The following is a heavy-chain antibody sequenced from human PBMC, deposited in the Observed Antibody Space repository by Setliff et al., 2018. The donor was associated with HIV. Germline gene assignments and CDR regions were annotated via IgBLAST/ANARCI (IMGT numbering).Heavy chain of an antibody. CDR3: SRESPSSSWFYFDF. CDR1: GGSFSDYY. CDR2: IKHRGST. D-gene: IGHD6-13*01. V-gene: IGHV4-34*01. Sequence: SETLSLTCAVYGGSFSDYYWTWIRQSPGKGLEWIGEIKHRGSTNYNPALKSRVTVSVDTSQNKFSLKLGSVTAADTAVYYCSRESPSSSWFYFDFWGQGTLVTVSS. J-gene: IGHJ4*02.